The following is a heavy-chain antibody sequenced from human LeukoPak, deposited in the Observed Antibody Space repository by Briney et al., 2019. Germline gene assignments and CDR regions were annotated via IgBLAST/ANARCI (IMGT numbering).Heavy chain of an antibody. CDR3: ARFEGGYSSSCFWRFDY. Sequence: SETLSLTCNVSGSSISTYYWSWIRQPPGKGLEWIGYIYYSGSTNYNPSLKSRVTISVDSSKSQFSLNLRSVTAADTAVYYCARFEGGYSSSCFWRFDYWGLGTLVTVSS. CDR2: IYYSGST. D-gene: IGHD2-2*01. CDR1: GSSISTYY. J-gene: IGHJ4*02. V-gene: IGHV4-59*01.